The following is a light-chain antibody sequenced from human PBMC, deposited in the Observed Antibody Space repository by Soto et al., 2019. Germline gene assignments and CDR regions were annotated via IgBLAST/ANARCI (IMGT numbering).Light chain of an antibody. Sequence: EFVLTQSPGTLSLSPGESATLSCRASQSVSINYFAWYQQKPGQAPRLLIFGSSDRATGIPDRFSGSGSWSDFTLTISRLEPEDFAVYYCHQDGRSPPYTFDQVTKLAIQ. CDR1: QSVSINY. CDR3: HQDGRSPPYT. V-gene: IGKV3-20*01. J-gene: IGKJ2*01. CDR2: GSS.